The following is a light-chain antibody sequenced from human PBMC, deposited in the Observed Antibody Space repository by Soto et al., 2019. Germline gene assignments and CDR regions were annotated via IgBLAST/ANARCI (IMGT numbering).Light chain of an antibody. CDR1: QSVRTK. CDR2: EAS. CDR3: LQYDDWPFT. Sequence: EIVMTQSPGTLSVSPGERATLSCRASQSVRTKLAWYQQKPGQAPRVLIYEASTRATGIPASFSGSGSGTEFTLTISSLQSEDFAFYYCLQYDDWPFTFGPGTTVDIK. V-gene: IGKV3D-15*01. J-gene: IGKJ3*01.